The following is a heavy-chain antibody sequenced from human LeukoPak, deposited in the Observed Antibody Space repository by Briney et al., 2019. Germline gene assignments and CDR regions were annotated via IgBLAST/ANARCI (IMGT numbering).Heavy chain of an antibody. Sequence: PGGSLRLSCETSGFTLKNYWMSWLRRAPGKGLEWVSRSKYDGSPAMYAESVKGRFTISRDNARGTLYLQMNSLRVDDTAVYYCAKSDWFDPCGRGILVTVSS. CDR3: AKSDWFDP. CDR1: GFTLKNYW. CDR2: SKYDGSPA. J-gene: IGHJ5*02. V-gene: IGHV3-74*03.